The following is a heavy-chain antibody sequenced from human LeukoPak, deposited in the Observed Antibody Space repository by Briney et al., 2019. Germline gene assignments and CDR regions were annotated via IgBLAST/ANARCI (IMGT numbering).Heavy chain of an antibody. CDR3: ARLSSKVVVKKAAYCFDY. D-gene: IGHD3-22*01. Sequence: KPSETLSLTCAVYGGSFSGYYWSWIRQPPGKGLEWIGEINHSGSTNYNPSLKSRVTISVDTSKNQFSLKLSSVTAADTAVYYCARLSSKVVVKKAAYCFDYWGQGTLVTVSS. J-gene: IGHJ4*02. V-gene: IGHV4-34*01. CDR2: INHSGST. CDR1: GGSFSGYY.